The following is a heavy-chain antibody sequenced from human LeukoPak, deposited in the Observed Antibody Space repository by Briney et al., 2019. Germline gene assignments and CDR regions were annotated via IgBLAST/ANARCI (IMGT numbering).Heavy chain of an antibody. J-gene: IGHJ4*02. V-gene: IGHV4-34*01. CDR2: INHSGST. Sequence: PSETLSLTCAVYGGSFSGYYWSWIRQPPGKGLEWIGEINHSGSTNYNPSLKSRVTISVDTSKNQFSLKLSSVTATDTAVYYCARDDDDYWGQGTLVTVSS. CDR1: GGSFSGYY. D-gene: IGHD3-3*01. CDR3: ARDDDDY.